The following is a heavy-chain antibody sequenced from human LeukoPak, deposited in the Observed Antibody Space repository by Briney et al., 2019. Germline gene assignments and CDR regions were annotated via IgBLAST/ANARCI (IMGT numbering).Heavy chain of an antibody. D-gene: IGHD1-26*01. CDR3: TKTMGAIDHDY. CDR2: ISYDGSNK. V-gene: IGHV3-30*18. J-gene: IGHJ4*02. Sequence: PGGSLRLSCAASGFTFSSYGMHWVRQAPGKGLEWVAVISYDGSNKYYADSVKGRFTISRDNSKKTLFLQMNSLGAEDTAVYYCTKTMGAIDHDYWGQGTLVTVSS. CDR1: GFTFSSYG.